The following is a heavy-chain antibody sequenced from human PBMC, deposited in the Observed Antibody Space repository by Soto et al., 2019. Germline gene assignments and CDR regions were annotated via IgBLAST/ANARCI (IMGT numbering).Heavy chain of an antibody. J-gene: IGHJ3*02. CDR1: GGTFSNYA. Sequence: QVQLVQSGAELKKPGSSVKVSCQASGGTFSNYAISWVRQAPGQGLEWMGKIIPIFGTTNYAQNFRGRVTITAGESTTTAYMELSSLRSDDTALYSCARELPPAPGSFREDALDIWGQGTMITVSS. D-gene: IGHD6-13*01. CDR2: IIPIFGTT. CDR3: ARELPPAPGSFREDALDI. V-gene: IGHV1-69*15.